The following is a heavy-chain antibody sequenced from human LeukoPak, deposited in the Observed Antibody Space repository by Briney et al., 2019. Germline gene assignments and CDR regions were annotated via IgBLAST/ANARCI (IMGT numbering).Heavy chain of an antibody. V-gene: IGHV4-59*12. CDR3: ARGSGGYSYGNFRRAQYFDY. J-gene: IGHJ4*02. Sequence: PSETLSLTCTVSGGSISSYYWSWIRQPPGKGLEWIGYIYYSGSTNYNPSLKSRVTISVDTSKNQFSLKLSSVTAADTAVYYCARGSGGYSYGNFRRAQYFDYWGQGTLVTVSS. D-gene: IGHD5-18*01. CDR2: IYYSGST. CDR1: GGSISSYY.